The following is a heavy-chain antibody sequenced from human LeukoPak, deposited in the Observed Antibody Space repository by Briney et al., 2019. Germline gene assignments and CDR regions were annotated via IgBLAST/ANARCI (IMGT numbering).Heavy chain of an antibody. V-gene: IGHV4-4*07. CDR3: ARDQYYYDSSGYYSFDY. D-gene: IGHD3-22*01. J-gene: IGHJ4*02. CDR2: IHTSGST. Sequence: PSETLSLTCTVSGNSFGDYYWSWIRQPAGKGLEWIGRIHTSGSTNYNPSLKSRVTMSVDTSKNQFSLKLSSVTAADTAVYYCARDQYYYDSSGYYSFDYWGQGTLVTVSS. CDR1: GNSFGDYY.